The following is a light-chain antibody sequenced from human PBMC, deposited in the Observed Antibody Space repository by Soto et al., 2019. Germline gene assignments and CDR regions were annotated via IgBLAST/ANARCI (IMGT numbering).Light chain of an antibody. V-gene: IGKV3-20*01. CDR1: QSVSSSY. J-gene: IGKJ1*01. CDR2: VAS. Sequence: EIVLTQSPGTLSLSPGERATLSCRASQSVSSSYLAWYQQKPGQAPRLLIYVASSRATGIPDRFSGSGSGTDFTLTISRLEPEDFAVYYCQQYGSSPPWTFGQGTKVELK. CDR3: QQYGSSPPWT.